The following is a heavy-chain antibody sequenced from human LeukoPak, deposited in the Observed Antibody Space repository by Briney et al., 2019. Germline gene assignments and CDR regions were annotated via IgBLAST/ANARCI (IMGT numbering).Heavy chain of an antibody. J-gene: IGHJ4*02. CDR1: GFTFSSYW. D-gene: IGHD6-13*01. V-gene: IGHV3-74*01. CDR3: ARVFSSSWYGSIGY. CDR2: INSDGSST. Sequence: PGGSLRLSCAASGFTFSSYWMHWVRQAPGKGLVWVSRINSDGSSTSCADSVKGRFTISRDNAKNTLYLQMNSLRAEDTAVYYCARVFSSSWYGSIGYWGQGTLVTVSS.